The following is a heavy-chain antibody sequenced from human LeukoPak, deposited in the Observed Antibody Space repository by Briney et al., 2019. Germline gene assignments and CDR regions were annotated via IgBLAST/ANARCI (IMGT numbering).Heavy chain of an antibody. CDR1: GFTFSSYW. V-gene: IGHV3-7*05. J-gene: IGHJ4*02. D-gene: IGHD6-19*01. Sequence: GGSLRLSCAASGFTFSSYWMSWVRQAPGKGLEWVANIKQDGSEKNYVDSVKGRFTISRDNAKNSLYLQMNSLRAEDTAVYYCARDQDAYSSGWYGVFDYWGQGTLVTVSS. CDR2: IKQDGSEK. CDR3: ARDQDAYSSGWYGVFDY.